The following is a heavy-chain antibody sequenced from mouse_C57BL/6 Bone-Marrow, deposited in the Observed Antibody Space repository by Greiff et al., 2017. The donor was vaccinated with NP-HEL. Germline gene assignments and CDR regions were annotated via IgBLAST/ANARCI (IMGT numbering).Heavy chain of an antibody. CDR1: GYTFTSYW. CDR2: IDPSDSYT. Sequence: VQLQQSGAELVRPGTSVKLSCKASGYTFTSYWMHWVKQRPGQGLEWIGVIDPSDSYTNYNQKFKGKATLTVDTSSSTAYMQLSSLTSEDSAVYYCGSTGNWYFDVWGTGTTVTVSS. D-gene: IGHD4-1*02. J-gene: IGHJ1*03. V-gene: IGHV1-59*01. CDR3: GSTGNWYFDV.